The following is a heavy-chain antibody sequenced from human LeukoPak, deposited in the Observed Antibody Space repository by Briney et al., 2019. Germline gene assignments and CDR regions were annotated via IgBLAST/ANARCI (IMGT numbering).Heavy chain of an antibody. V-gene: IGHV3-48*03. CDR3: ARAEYDYVWGSPYYYYYYMDV. CDR2: ISSSGSTI. CDR1: GFTFSSYE. D-gene: IGHD3-16*01. J-gene: IGHJ6*03. Sequence: GGSLRLSCAASGFTFSSYEMNWVRQAPGQGLEWVSYISSSGSTIYYADSVKGRFTISRDNAKNSLYLQMNSLRAEDTAVYYCARAEYDYVWGSPYYYYYYMDVWGKGTTVTISS.